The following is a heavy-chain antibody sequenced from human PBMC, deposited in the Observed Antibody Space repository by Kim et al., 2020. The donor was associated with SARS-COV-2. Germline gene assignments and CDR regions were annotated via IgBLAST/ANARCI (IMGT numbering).Heavy chain of an antibody. J-gene: IGHJ2*01. CDR2: ISWNSGSI. CDR3: AKGGVVTAILSYGYFDL. D-gene: IGHD2-21*02. V-gene: IGHV3-9*01. Sequence: GGSLRLSCAASGFTFDDYAMHWVRQAPGKGLEWVSGISWNSGSIGYADSVKGRFTISRDNAKNSLYLQMNSLRAEDTALYYCAKGGVVTAILSYGYFDLWGRGTLVTVSS. CDR1: GFTFDDYA.